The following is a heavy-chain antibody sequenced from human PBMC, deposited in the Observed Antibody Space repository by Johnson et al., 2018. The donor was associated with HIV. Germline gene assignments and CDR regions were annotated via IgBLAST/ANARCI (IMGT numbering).Heavy chain of an antibody. CDR3: AKSPMVRGSEGAFDI. J-gene: IGHJ3*02. D-gene: IGHD3-10*01. Sequence: VQLVESGGGLVQPGGSLRLSCAASGFTFDDYAMSWVRQAPGKGLEWVSAISGSGGSIYYADSVKGRFTISRDNAKNSLYLQMNSLRAEDTAVYYCAKSPMVRGSEGAFDIWGQGTMVTVSS. V-gene: IGHV3-23*04. CDR2: ISGSGGSI. CDR1: GFTFDDYA.